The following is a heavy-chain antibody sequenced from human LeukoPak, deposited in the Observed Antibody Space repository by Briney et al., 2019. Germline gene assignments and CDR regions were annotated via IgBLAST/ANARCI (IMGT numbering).Heavy chain of an antibody. CDR3: ARQGVVPNKAGWYFDL. Sequence: PSETLSLTCIVSDGSMSSTDHFWGWIRQPPGKGLEWIGSFYYTGTIFYSPSLESRGTISIDTSKNRFSLKIRSVTAADTAVYYCARQGVVPNKAGWYFDLWGRGALVTVSS. CDR2: FYYTGTI. V-gene: IGHV4-39*01. J-gene: IGHJ2*01. CDR1: DGSMSSTDHF. D-gene: IGHD3-10*01.